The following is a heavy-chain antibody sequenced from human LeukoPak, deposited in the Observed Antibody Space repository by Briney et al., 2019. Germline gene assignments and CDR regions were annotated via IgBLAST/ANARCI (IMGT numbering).Heavy chain of an antibody. J-gene: IGHJ4*02. CDR1: GYSISSVYY. Sequence: SETLSLTCAVSGYSISSVYYWGWIRQPPGKGLEWITSIHHSGSTDYNPSLKSRVTISVDTSKNQFSLKLRYLTAADTAVYYCARLFDYWGQGTLVTVSS. V-gene: IGHV4-38-2*01. CDR3: ARLFDY. CDR2: IHHSGST.